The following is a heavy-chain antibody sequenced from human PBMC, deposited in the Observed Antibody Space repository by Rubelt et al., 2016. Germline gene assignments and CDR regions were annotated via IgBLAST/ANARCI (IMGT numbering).Heavy chain of an antibody. V-gene: IGHV3-30*02. CDR2: ILYDGSDK. J-gene: IGHJ4*02. D-gene: IGHD7-27*01. CDR1: GLTFSIYA. Sequence: QIGGSLRLSCAASGLTFSIYAMNWVRQAPGWGLEWVAFILYDGSDKKYGDSVKGRFTISRDTAKNTLYLQMNSLRDEDTAVYYCTRGLLGIDYWGQGTLVAVSS. CDR3: TRGLLGIDY.